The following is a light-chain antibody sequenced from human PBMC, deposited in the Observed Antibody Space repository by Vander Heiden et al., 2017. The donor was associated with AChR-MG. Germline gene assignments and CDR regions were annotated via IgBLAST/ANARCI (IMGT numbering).Light chain of an antibody. Sequence: SSELTQDPAVSVALGQTIRITCQGDSLRSYYASWYQQKPGQAPVLVIYGKNNRPSGIPDRFAGSSSGNTASLTITGAQAEEESYYYCNSRDSSGYVFGTGTKVTVL. J-gene: IGLJ1*01. CDR1: SLRSYY. CDR3: NSRDSSGYV. V-gene: IGLV3-19*01. CDR2: GKN.